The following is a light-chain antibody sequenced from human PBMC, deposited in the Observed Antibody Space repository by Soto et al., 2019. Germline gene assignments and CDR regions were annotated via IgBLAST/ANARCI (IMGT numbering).Light chain of an antibody. CDR3: SSYAGSSTYV. J-gene: IGLJ1*01. CDR2: EVS. V-gene: IGLV2-8*01. Sequence: QSALTQPPSASGSPGQSVTISCTGTSSDVGGYDYVSWYQQHPGKAPKLMIYEVSERPSGVPDRFSGSKSGNTASLTVSGLQAEDEADYYCSSYAGSSTYVFGTGTKGTVL. CDR1: SSDVGGYDY.